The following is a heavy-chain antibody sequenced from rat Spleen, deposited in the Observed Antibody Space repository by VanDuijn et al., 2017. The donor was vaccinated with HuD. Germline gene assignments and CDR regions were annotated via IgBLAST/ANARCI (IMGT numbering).Heavy chain of an antibody. CDR2: ISTGGCNT. Sequence: EVQLVESGGGLVQPGRSMKLSCVASGFTFSDYYMAWVRQAPTMGLEWVASISTGGCNTYYRVSVKGRFTISTDNVKGTLYLQMDSLRSEDTATYFCTRRGFLSDWYFDFWGPGTMVTVSS. J-gene: IGHJ1*01. CDR3: TRRGFLSDWYFDF. V-gene: IGHV5-25*01. CDR1: GFTFSDYY. D-gene: IGHD4-4*01.